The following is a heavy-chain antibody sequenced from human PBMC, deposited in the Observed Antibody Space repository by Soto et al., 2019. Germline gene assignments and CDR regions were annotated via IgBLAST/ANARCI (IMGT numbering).Heavy chain of an antibody. CDR1: GFTFTSSA. CDR3: AAETTVTSNYYYYGMDV. Sequence: SVKVSCKASGFTFTSSAVQWVRQARGQRLEWIGWIVVGSGNTNYAQKFQERVTITRDMSTSTAYMELSSLRSEDTAVYYCAAETTVTSNYYYYGMDVWGQGTTVTVSS. D-gene: IGHD4-4*01. J-gene: IGHJ6*02. CDR2: IVVGSGNT. V-gene: IGHV1-58*01.